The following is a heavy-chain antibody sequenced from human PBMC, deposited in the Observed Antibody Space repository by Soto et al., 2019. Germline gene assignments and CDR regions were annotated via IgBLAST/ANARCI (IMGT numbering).Heavy chain of an antibody. CDR2: ISGSGGST. J-gene: IGHJ3*02. V-gene: IGHV3-23*01. D-gene: IGHD3-22*01. CDR1: GFTFSSYA. Sequence: EVQLLESGGGLVQPGGSLRLSCAASGFTFSSYAMSWVRQAPGKGLEWVSAISGSGGSTYYADSVKGRFTISRDNSNSTLYLHMSSLRAEDTAVYSCAKVPNTYYYDSSGPYDAFDIWGQGTMVTVSS. CDR3: AKVPNTYYYDSSGPYDAFDI.